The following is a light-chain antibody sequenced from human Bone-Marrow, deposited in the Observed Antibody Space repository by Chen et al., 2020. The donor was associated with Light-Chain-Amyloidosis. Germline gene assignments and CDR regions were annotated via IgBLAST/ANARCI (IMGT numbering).Light chain of an antibody. J-gene: IGKJ4*01. CDR2: GSS. CDR1: LTISSNY. Sequence: EIVLTPSPGTLSLSPGEGANLSCRASLTISSNYLTWYQQKFGQAPRLLIYGSSSRATGIPDRFTGSGSGTDFTLTINRLEPEDFAMYYCQQYGTSPLTFGGGTKVEIK. CDR3: QQYGTSPLT. V-gene: IGKV3-20*01.